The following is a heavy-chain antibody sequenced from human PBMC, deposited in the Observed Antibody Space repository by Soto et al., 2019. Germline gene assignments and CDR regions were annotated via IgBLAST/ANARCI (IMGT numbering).Heavy chain of an antibody. J-gene: IGHJ2*01. D-gene: IGHD2-21*02. CDR2: IYYSGST. CDR3: ASTRGGLGDNWYFDL. V-gene: IGHV4-31*03. CDR1: GGSISSGGYY. Sequence: QVLLQESGRELVKPSQTLSLTCTVSGGSISSGGYYWSWIRQHPGKGLEWIGYIYYSGSTYYNPSLKSRVTISVDTSKNQFSLKLSSVTAADTAVYYCASTRGGLGDNWYFDLWRRGTLVTVSS.